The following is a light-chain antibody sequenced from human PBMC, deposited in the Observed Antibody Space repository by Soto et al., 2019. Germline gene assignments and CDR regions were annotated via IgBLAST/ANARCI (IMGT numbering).Light chain of an antibody. CDR2: EAS. CDR1: STDFVSYNR. J-gene: IGLJ1*01. V-gene: IGLV2-18*01. CDR3: ILDRTETNEV. Sequence: QSALTQPPSVSGSPGQAVTISCTGTSTDFVSYNRVSWYQQPPGTAPKLIIYEASNRPSGVPGRFSGSKSGTTSSLTISGVQAADEADYYCILDRTETNEVFRPGTKVTV.